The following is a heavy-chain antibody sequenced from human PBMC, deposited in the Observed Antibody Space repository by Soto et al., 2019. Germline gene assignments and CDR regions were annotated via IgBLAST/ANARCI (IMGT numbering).Heavy chain of an antibody. J-gene: IGHJ6*02. CDR2: ISYDGSNK. CDR3: AKDFQYQPLYGGLYYYGMDV. V-gene: IGHV3-30*18. Sequence: QVQLVESGGGVVQPGRSLRLSCAASGFTFSSYGMHWVRQAPGKGLEWVAVISYDGSNKYYADSVKGRFTISRDNSKNTLYLQMNSLRAEDTAVYYCAKDFQYQPLYGGLYYYGMDVWGQGTTVTVSS. D-gene: IGHD2-2*02. CDR1: GFTFSSYG.